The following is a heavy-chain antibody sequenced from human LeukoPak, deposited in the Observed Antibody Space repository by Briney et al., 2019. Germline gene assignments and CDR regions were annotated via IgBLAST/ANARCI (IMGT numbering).Heavy chain of an antibody. Sequence: GGSLRLSCAASGFTFSSYAMSWVRQAPGKGLEWVSAISGSGGSTYYADSVKGRFTISRDNSKNTLHLQMNSLRAEDTAVYYCAKVESPANFQHWGQGTLVTVSS. CDR2: ISGSGGST. CDR1: GFTFSSYA. V-gene: IGHV3-23*01. CDR3: AKVESPANFQH. J-gene: IGHJ1*01.